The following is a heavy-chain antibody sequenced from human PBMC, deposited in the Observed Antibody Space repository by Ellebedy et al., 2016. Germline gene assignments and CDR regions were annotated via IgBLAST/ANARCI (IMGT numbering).Heavy chain of an antibody. CDR1: GGSISSYY. J-gene: IGHJ4*02. Sequence: SETLSLTXTVSGGSISSYYWSWIRQPPGKGLEWIGYIYYSGSTNYNPSLKSRVTISVDTSKNQFSLKLSSVTAADTAVYYCARESCSGGSCHFDYWGQGTLVTVSS. CDR2: IYYSGST. V-gene: IGHV4-59*01. CDR3: ARESCSGGSCHFDY. D-gene: IGHD2-15*01.